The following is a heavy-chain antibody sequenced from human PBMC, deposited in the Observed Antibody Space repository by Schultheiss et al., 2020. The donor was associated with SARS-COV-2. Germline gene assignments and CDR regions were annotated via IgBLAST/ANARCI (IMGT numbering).Heavy chain of an antibody. CDR3: ASIRRDYYTVDV. J-gene: IGHJ6*02. D-gene: IGHD3-10*01. Sequence: GGSLRLSCAASGFTFSSYAMSWVRQAPGKGLEWVANIKQDGSEKYYVDSVKGRFTISRDNAKNSVYLQMNSLRAEDTAVYFCASIRRDYYTVDVWGQGTTVTVSS. V-gene: IGHV3-7*03. CDR2: IKQDGSEK. CDR1: GFTFSSYA.